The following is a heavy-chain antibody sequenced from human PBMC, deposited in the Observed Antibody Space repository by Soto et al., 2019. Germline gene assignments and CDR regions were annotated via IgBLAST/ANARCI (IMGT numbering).Heavy chain of an antibody. D-gene: IGHD4-17*01. CDR1: GYTFRASP. V-gene: IGHV1-3*01. CDR3: ARDTDLTLVTTLDY. CDR2: INASNGNT. Sequence: QVQLVQSGAEVKKPWASVKVSCKASGYTFRASPIYWVRQAPGQRLECMGWINASNGNTRYSEKFEVRVTFTRDTAATTAYMEFSSLRSEDTAVYFCARDTDLTLVTTLDYWGQGTPVTVSS. J-gene: IGHJ4*02.